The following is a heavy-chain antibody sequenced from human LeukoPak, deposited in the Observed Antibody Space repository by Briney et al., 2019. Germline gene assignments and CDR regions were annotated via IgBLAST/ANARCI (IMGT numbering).Heavy chain of an antibody. CDR3: ARDGARSSGWYSRAFDI. Sequence: ASVKVSCKASGYTFTSYGICWVRQAPGQGLEWMGWISAYNGNTNYAQKLQGRVTMTTDTSTSTAYMELRSLRSDDTAVYYCARDGARSSGWYSRAFDIWGQGTMVTVSS. CDR2: ISAYNGNT. D-gene: IGHD6-19*01. V-gene: IGHV1-18*01. J-gene: IGHJ3*02. CDR1: GYTFTSYG.